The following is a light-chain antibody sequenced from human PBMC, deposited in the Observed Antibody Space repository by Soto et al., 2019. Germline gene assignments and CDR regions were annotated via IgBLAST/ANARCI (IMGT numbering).Light chain of an antibody. CDR3: CSYAGSYTFYV. CDR2: DVS. V-gene: IGLV2-11*01. Sequence: QSALAQPRSVSVSPGQSVTISCTGTSSDVGGYNYVSWYQHHPGKAPKLMIYDVSKRPSGVPDRFSGSKSGNTASLTISGLQAEDEADYYCCSYAGSYTFYVFGTGTKVTVL. J-gene: IGLJ1*01. CDR1: SSDVGGYNY.